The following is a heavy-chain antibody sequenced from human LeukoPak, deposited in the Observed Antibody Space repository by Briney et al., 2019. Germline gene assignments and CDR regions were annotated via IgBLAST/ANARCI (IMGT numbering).Heavy chain of an antibody. CDR3: ARSTGGGSSSY. CDR2: INSDGSST. CDR1: GFTFSSYW. D-gene: IGHD6-13*01. V-gene: IGHV3-74*01. Sequence: GGSLRLSCAASGFTFSSYWMQWVRQVPGKGLLWVSRINSDGSSTSYADSVRGRFTISRDNAKNTVYLQMNSLRVEDTAVYYCARSTGGGSSSYWGQGTLVTVSS. J-gene: IGHJ4*02.